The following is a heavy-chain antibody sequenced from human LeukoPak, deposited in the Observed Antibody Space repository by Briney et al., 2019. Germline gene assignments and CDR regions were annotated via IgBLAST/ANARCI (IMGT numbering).Heavy chain of an antibody. D-gene: IGHD3-10*01. CDR1: GFTLSNAW. CDR2: IKSKTDGGTT. Sequence: SGGSLRLSCAASGFTLSNAWMSWVRQAPGKGLEWVGRIKSKTDGGTTDYAAPVKGRFTISRDDSKNTLYLQMNSLKTEDTAVYYCTTDDPGSGSYAFDIWGQGTMVTVSS. CDR3: TTDDPGSGSYAFDI. V-gene: IGHV3-15*01. J-gene: IGHJ3*02.